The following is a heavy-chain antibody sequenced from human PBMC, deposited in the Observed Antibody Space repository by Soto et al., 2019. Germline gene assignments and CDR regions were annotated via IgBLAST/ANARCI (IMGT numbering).Heavy chain of an antibody. D-gene: IGHD6-19*01. V-gene: IGHV6-1*01. CDR2: TYYRSKWYN. Sequence: SQTLSLTCAISGDSVSSNSAAWNWIRQSPSRGLEWLGRTYYRSKWYNDYAVSVKSRITINPDTSKNQFSLQLNSATPEDTAAYYCARGDRAVAGTEAFDYWGQGTLVTVS. J-gene: IGHJ4*02. CDR1: GDSVSSNSAA. CDR3: ARGDRAVAGTEAFDY.